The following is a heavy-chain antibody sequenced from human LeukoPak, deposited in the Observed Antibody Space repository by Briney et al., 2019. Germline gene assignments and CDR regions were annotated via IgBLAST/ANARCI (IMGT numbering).Heavy chain of an antibody. J-gene: IGHJ4*02. CDR2: INAGNGNT. CDR3: ARRFSHGDTAMPDVGGPDY. CDR1: GYTFNRYA. D-gene: IGHD5-18*01. Sequence: ASVKVSCKASGYTFNRYAMHWVRQAPGQRLEWMGWINAGNGNTKYSQKFQGRVTITRDTSASTAYMELSSLRSEDTAVYYCARRFSHGDTAMPDVGGPDYWGQGTLVTVSS. V-gene: IGHV1-3*01.